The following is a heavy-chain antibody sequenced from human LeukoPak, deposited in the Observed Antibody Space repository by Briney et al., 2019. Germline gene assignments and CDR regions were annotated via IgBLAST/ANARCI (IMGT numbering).Heavy chain of an antibody. CDR2: IYSGGST. V-gene: IGHV3-53*01. CDR3: ARVRWVPMVRGVGDAFDI. D-gene: IGHD3-10*01. J-gene: IGHJ3*02. CDR1: GFTVSSNY. Sequence: GGSLRLSCAVSGFTVSSNYMSWVRQAPGKGLEWVSVIYSGGSTYYADSVKGRFTISRDNSKNTLYLQMNSLRAEDTAVYYCARVRWVPMVRGVGDAFDIWGQGTMVTVSS.